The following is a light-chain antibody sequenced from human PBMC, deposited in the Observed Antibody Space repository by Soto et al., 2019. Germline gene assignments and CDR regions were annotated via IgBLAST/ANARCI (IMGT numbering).Light chain of an antibody. CDR1: RSVSSS. CDR2: GAS. Sequence: EIVLTQSPATLSLSPGERATLSCRASRSVSSSLVWYQQKTGQAPRLLIYGASSRATGIPASFSGSSSWTDYTLTISSRQPEEFSAYYFQQHSNRRPVTFGGGTKVEI. J-gene: IGKJ4*01. V-gene: IGKV3-11*01. CDR3: QQHSNRRPVT.